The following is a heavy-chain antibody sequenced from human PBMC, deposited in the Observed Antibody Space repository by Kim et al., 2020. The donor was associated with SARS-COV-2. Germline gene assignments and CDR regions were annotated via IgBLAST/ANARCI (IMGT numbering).Heavy chain of an antibody. Sequence: GGSLRLSCAASGFTFSSYCMHWVRQAPGKGLEWVAVIWYDGSNKYYADSVKGRFTISRDNSKNTLYLQMNSLRAEDTAVYYCARDHQSITMVRGVIIKAGMDVWGQATTVTVSS. CDR3: ARDHQSITMVRGVIIKAGMDV. J-gene: IGHJ6*02. V-gene: IGHV3-33*01. CDR2: IWYDGSNK. D-gene: IGHD3-10*01. CDR1: GFTFSSYC.